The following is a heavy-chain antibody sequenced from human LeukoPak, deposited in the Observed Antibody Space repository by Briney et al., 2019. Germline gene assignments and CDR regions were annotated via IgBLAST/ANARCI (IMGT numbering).Heavy chain of an antibody. CDR2: INHNGNVN. V-gene: IGHV3-7*03. CDR1: GFTFSSYW. Sequence: SGGSLRLSCAASGFTFSSYWMNWARQAPGKGLEWVASINHNGNVNYYVDSVKGRFTISRDNAKNSLYLQMSNLRAEDTAVYFCARGSGLDVWGQGATVTVSS. CDR3: ARGSGLDV. D-gene: IGHD3-10*01. J-gene: IGHJ6*02.